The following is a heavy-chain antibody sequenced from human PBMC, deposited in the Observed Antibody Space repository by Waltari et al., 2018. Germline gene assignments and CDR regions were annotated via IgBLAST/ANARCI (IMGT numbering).Heavy chain of an antibody. J-gene: IGHJ4*02. D-gene: IGHD3-10*01. CDR3: ARGVGFGELIDY. Sequence: EVQLVESGGGLVQPGGSLRLSCAASGFTFSRYSRTWVRQAPGKGLGWFSYISSIRSTIYYADSVKGRFTISRDNAKNSLYLQMNSLRAEDTAVYYCARGVGFGELIDYWGQGTLVTVSS. V-gene: IGHV3-48*01. CDR2: ISSIRSTI. CDR1: GFTFSRYS.